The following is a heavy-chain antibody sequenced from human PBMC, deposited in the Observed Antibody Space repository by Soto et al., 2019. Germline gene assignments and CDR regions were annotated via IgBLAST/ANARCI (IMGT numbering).Heavy chain of an antibody. CDR2: ISGSGDST. CDR3: VKGSGHCSGGCCYAPTDY. Sequence: EVQLLESGGGLTQAGGFLRLSCAASGFTFSTYAMSWVRQAPGKGLEWVSAISGSGDSTYYADSVKGRFTISRDNSKNTLYLHMNSLRAEDTAVYYCVKGSGHCSGGCCYAPTDYSGQGTLVTVSS. D-gene: IGHD2-15*01. J-gene: IGHJ4*02. V-gene: IGHV3-23*01. CDR1: GFTFSTYA.